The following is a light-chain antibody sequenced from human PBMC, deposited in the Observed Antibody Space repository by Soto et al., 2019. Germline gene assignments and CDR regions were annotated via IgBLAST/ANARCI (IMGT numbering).Light chain of an antibody. CDR3: QQRSNWPPLT. CDR2: DAS. V-gene: IGKV3-11*01. J-gene: IGKJ4*01. CDR1: QNVSRF. Sequence: EIVLTQSPATLSLSPGERATLSCRASQNVSRFLAWYQRRPGQAPRLLLYDASKRASDVPARFSGSGSGTDFTLTISSLEPEDSAVYYCQQRSNWPPLTFGGGTKVEIK.